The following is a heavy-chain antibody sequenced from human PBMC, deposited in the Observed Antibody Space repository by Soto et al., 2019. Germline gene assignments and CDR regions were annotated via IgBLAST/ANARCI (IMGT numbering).Heavy chain of an antibody. V-gene: IGHV1-69*08. Sequence: QVQLVQSGAEVKKPGSSVKVSCKASGGTFSSYTISWVRQAPGQGLEWMGRIIPILGIANYAQKFQGRVTLTADKSTSTAYMELSSLRSEDTAVYYCARDLVGYANEGPSSGWPPYCYYYMDVWGIGTTVTASS. D-gene: IGHD6-19*01. CDR3: ARDLVGYANEGPSSGWPPYCYYYMDV. CDR1: GGTFSSYT. CDR2: IIPILGIA. J-gene: IGHJ6*03.